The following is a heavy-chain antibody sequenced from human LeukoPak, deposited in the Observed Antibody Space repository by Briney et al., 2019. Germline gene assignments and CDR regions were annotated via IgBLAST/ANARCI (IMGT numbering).Heavy chain of an antibody. J-gene: IGHJ4*02. V-gene: IGHV1-2*02. CDR3: ARSSGLRGYSFGYDY. CDR1: GYTFTGYY. CDR2: INPNSGGT. D-gene: IGHD5-18*01. Sequence: ASVKVSCKSSGYTFTGYYMHWVRPAPGQGLEWMGWINPNSGGTNYAQKFQGRVTMTRDTSISTAYMELSRLRSDDTAVYYCARSSGLRGYSFGYDYWGQGTLVTVSS.